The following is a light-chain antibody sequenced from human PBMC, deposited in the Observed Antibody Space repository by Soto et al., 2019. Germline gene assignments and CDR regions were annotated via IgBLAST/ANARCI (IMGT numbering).Light chain of an antibody. J-gene: IGLJ2*01. CDR1: SSDVGSYNL. V-gene: IGLV2-23*02. CDR3: CSYAGSSTVV. Sequence: QSALTQPASVSGSPGQSITISCTGTSSDVGSYNLVSWYQQHPGKAPKLMIYEVSKRPSGVSNRFSGSESGNTASLTISGLQAEDEADYYCCSYAGSSTVVFGGGTKLTVL. CDR2: EVS.